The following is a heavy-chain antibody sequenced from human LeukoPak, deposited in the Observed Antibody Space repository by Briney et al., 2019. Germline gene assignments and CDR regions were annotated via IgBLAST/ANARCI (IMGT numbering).Heavy chain of an antibody. CDR2: INPNSGGT. CDR3: ASGTTGTTRTSHWFDP. CDR1: GYTFTGYY. V-gene: IGHV1-2*02. J-gene: IGHJ5*02. D-gene: IGHD1-1*01. Sequence: ASVKVSCKASGYTFTGYYMHWVRQAPGQGLEWMGWINPNSGGTNYAQKFQGRVTMTRDTSISTAYMELSSLRSEDTAVYYCASGTTGTTRTSHWFDPWGQGTLVTVSS.